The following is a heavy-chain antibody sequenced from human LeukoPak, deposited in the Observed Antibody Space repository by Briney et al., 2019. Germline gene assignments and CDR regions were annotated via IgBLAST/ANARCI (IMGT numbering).Heavy chain of an antibody. D-gene: IGHD3-9*01. Sequence: PETLSLTCTVSGGSISGYYWNWIRQPPGKGLEWIGYIYYSGSTNYNPSLKSRVTISVDTSKNQFSLKLSSVTAADTAVYYCARATTYYDILTGLNYWGQGTLVTVSS. CDR2: IYYSGST. J-gene: IGHJ4*02. CDR1: GGSISGYY. V-gene: IGHV4-59*01. CDR3: ARATTYYDILTGLNY.